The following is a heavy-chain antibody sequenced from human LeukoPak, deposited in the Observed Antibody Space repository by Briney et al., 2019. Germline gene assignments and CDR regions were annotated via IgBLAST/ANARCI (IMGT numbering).Heavy chain of an antibody. Sequence: NAGESLKISCKGSGYSFTTYWIGWVRQMPGKGLEWMGIIYPGDSDTRYSPSFQGQVTMSADKSINTAYLQWSSLKASDTAMYYCARRQGCSSTSCPPDYWGQGTLVTVSS. D-gene: IGHD2-2*01. CDR1: GYSFTTYW. CDR3: ARRQGCSSTSCPPDY. J-gene: IGHJ4*02. V-gene: IGHV5-51*01. CDR2: IYPGDSDT.